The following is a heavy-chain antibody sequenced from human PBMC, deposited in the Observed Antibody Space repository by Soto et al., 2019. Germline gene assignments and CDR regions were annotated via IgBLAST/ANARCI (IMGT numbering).Heavy chain of an antibody. J-gene: IGHJ4*02. CDR3: AHTVARGAYWETFNY. D-gene: IGHD1-26*01. CDR2: IYRDDDK. V-gene: IGHV2-5*02. Sequence: QITLKESGPTLVKPIQTLTLTCTVSGFSLTTNGVGVGWFRQPPGKALEWLALIYRDDDKRYRPSLKSRVTITKDNTKNQVVLTMTNMDPVDTATYYCAHTVARGAYWETFNYWGQGTLVTVSS. CDR1: GFSLTTNGVG.